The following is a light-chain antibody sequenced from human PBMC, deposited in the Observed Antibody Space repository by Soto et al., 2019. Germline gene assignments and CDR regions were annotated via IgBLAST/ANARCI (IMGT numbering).Light chain of an antibody. Sequence: EMVMTQSPATLSVSPGERTTLSCRASQSISRYLAWYQQKPGQAPRLLIYGASTRATGIPDRFSGSGSGTDFTLTISRLEPEDFAVYYCQQYGSSWTFGQGTKVDIK. V-gene: IGKV3-20*01. J-gene: IGKJ1*01. CDR1: QSISRY. CDR3: QQYGSSWT. CDR2: GAS.